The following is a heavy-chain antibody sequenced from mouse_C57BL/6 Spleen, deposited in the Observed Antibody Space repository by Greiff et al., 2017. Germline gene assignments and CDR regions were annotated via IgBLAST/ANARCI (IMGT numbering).Heavy chain of an antibody. D-gene: IGHD1-1*01. V-gene: IGHV1-54*01. Sequence: QVQLKESGAELVRPGTSVKVSCKASGYAFTNYLIEWVKQRPGQGLEWIGVINPGSGGTNYNEKFKGKATLTADKSSSTAYMQLSSLTSEDSAVYFCARTYYGSSTYYFDDWGQGATLTVSS. J-gene: IGHJ2*01. CDR2: INPGSGGT. CDR3: ARTYYGSSTYYFDD. CDR1: GYAFTNYL.